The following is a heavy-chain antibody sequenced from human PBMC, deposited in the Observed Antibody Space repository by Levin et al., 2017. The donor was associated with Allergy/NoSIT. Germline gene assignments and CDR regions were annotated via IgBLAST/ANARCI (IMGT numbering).Heavy chain of an antibody. Sequence: SETLSLTCTVSGGSISSGGFYWSWIRQHPGKGLEWIGYVYNSGSPYYNPSLKSRITISVDTSKNQFSLKLSSVTAADTGVYYCAGDVWAVRGATYGTDVWGQGTTVTVSS. CDR1: GGSISSGGFY. CDR2: VYNSGSP. J-gene: IGHJ6*02. CDR3: AGDVWAVRGATYGTDV. D-gene: IGHD3-16*01. V-gene: IGHV4-31*03.